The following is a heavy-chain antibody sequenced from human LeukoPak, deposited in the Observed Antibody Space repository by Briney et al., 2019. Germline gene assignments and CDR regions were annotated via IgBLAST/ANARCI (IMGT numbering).Heavy chain of an antibody. Sequence: PSETLSLTCTVSGGSISSYYLSWIRQTAGKGLEWIGRMYSSGSNYNPSLKSRVTMSIDTSTNQLSLKLSSVTAADTAVYYCARDSGTTGEVKFDPWGQGTLVTVSS. CDR2: MYSSGS. J-gene: IGHJ5*02. CDR1: GGSISSYY. D-gene: IGHD3-10*01. CDR3: ARDSGTTGEVKFDP. V-gene: IGHV4-4*07.